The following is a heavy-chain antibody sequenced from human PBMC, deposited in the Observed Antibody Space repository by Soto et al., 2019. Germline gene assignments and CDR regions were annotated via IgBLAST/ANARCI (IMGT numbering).Heavy chain of an antibody. D-gene: IGHD3-3*01. CDR3: AKDPAMYYDFWSGSFFDY. CDR2: ISGSGGST. J-gene: IGHJ4*02. CDR1: GFTFSSYA. V-gene: IGHV3-23*01. Sequence: GGSLRLSCAASGFTFSSYAMSWVRQAPGKGLEWVSAISGSGGSTYYADSVKGRFTISRDNSKNTLYLQMNSLRAEDTAVYYCAKDPAMYYDFWSGSFFDYWGQGTLVTVSS.